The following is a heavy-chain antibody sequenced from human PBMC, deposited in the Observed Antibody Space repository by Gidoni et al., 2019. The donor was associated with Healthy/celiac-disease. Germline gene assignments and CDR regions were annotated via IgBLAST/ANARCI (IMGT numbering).Heavy chain of an antibody. V-gene: IGHV1-3*01. D-gene: IGHD1-1*01. CDR1: GYTFPSYA. CDR3: ARLGNSEANYYYGMDV. Sequence: QVQLVQSGAEVKKPGASVKVSCKASGYTFPSYAMHWVRQAPGQRLEWMGWINAGNGNTKYSQKFQGRVTITRDTSASTAYMELNSLRSEDTSVYYCARLGNSEANYYYGMDVWGQGTTVTVFS. CDR2: INAGNGNT. J-gene: IGHJ6*02.